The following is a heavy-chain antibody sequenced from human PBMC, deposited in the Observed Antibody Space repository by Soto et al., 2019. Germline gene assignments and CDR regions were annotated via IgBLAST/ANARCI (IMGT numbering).Heavy chain of an antibody. CDR3: ARQTYSSSWYVDY. Sequence: EVQLVESGGGLIQPGGSLRLSCAASGFTVSSNYMSWVRQAPGKGLEWVSVIYSGGSTYYADSVKGRFTISRDNSKNTLYLQMNSLRAEDTAVYYCARQTYSSSWYVDYLGQGTLVTVSS. D-gene: IGHD6-13*01. CDR1: GFTVSSNY. J-gene: IGHJ4*02. CDR2: IYSGGST. V-gene: IGHV3-53*01.